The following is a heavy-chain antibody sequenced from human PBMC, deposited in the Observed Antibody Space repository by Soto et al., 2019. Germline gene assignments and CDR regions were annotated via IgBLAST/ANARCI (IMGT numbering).Heavy chain of an antibody. J-gene: IGHJ3*01. CDR1: GFTFSYYW. CDR3: ERGDRGAFDL. CDR2: IHSDGSST. D-gene: IGHD1-26*01. Sequence: EVQLVESGGGLVQPGESLRLSCAASGFTFSYYWMHWVRQAPGKGLVWVSRIHSDGSSTTYADSVKGRFTISRDNARNTLYLQMNSLRAEDTAVYYCERGDRGAFDLWGQGTVLTVSS. V-gene: IGHV3-74*01.